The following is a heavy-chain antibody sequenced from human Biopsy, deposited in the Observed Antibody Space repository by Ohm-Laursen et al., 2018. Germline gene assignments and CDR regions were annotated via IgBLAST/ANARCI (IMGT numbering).Heavy chain of an antibody. CDR1: GATFSDYY. CDR2: INQCGET. J-gene: IGHJ4*02. CDR3: GNEVYGRDY. Sequence: DTLSLTCTVYGATFSDYYWSWIRQPPGKGLEWIGQINQCGETKYNPSLQSRVTISAKVSKNQFSLKLRYLTAADTAIYYCGNEVYGRDYWGQGARVTVSS. D-gene: IGHD4-17*01. V-gene: IGHV4-34*08.